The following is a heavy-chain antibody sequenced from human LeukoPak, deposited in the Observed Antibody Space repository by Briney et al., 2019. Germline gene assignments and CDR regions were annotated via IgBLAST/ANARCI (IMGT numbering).Heavy chain of an antibody. V-gene: IGHV3-23*01. Sequence: GGSLRLSCVASGFIFSSYAMSWVRQSPGKGLEWVSSISASGDRTYYPDSVKGQFTISRDNSKNTLYLEMDSLRDEDTAVYYCARDSALAQAVMFDYWGQGTLVTVSS. CDR3: ARDSALAQAVMFDY. CDR1: GFIFSSYA. D-gene: IGHD6-19*01. CDR2: ISASGDRT. J-gene: IGHJ4*02.